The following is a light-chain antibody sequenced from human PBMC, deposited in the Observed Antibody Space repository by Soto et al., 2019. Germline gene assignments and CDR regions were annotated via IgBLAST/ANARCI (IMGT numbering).Light chain of an antibody. CDR2: NIN. J-gene: IGLJ2*01. Sequence: QSVLTQPPSASATPGQRVTISCSGSSSNIGTNTVNWYQKLPGTAPKLLIYNINDRPPGVPDRFSGSKSGTSASLAISGLQSEDEADYYCAAWDDGLNGVLFGGGTKLTVL. V-gene: IGLV1-44*01. CDR1: SSNIGTNT. CDR3: AAWDDGLNGVL.